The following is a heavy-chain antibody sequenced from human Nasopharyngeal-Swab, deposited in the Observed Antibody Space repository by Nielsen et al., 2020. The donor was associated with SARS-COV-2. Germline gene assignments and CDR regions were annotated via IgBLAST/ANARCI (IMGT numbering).Heavy chain of an antibody. CDR1: GFTFSSYA. V-gene: IGHV3-30-3*01. CDR2: ISYDGSNE. J-gene: IGHJ6*04. Sequence: GESLKISCAASGFTFSSYAMHWVRQAPGKGLEWVAVISYDGSNEYYADSVKGRFTISRDNSKNTLYLQMNSLRAEDTAVYYCARDLGDVWGKGTTVTVSS. CDR3: ARDLGDV.